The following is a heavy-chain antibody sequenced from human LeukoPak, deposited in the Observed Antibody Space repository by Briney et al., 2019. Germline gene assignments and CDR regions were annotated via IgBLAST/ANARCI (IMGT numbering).Heavy chain of an antibody. CDR1: GFTFSSYA. J-gene: IGHJ5*01. D-gene: IGHD6-25*01. CDR2: LYGDGTT. Sequence: QPGGSLRLSRAASGFTFSSYAMSWVRQAPGKGLEWVSVLYGDGTTYYVESVKGRFTISRDNSKNTVYLQMNTLRAEDTAVYYCARASYSGWTASHDSWGQGTLVTVSS. V-gene: IGHV3-23*03. CDR3: ARASYSGWTASHDS.